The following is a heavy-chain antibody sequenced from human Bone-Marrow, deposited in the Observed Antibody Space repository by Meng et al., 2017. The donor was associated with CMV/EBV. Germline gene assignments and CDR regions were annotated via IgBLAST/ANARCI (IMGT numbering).Heavy chain of an antibody. CDR3: ARRWYFDY. CDR1: GGPISSSSYY. CDR2: IYYSGST. Sequence: GSLRLSCTVPGGPISSSSYYWGWIRQPPGKGLEWIGSIYYSGSTYYNPSLKSRVTISVDTSKNQFSLKLSSVTAADTAVYYCARRWYFDYWGQGTLVTASS. J-gene: IGHJ4*02. V-gene: IGHV4-39*01. D-gene: IGHD6-13*01.